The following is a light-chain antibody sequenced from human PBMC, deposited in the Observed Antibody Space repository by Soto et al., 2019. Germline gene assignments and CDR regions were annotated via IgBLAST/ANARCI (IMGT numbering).Light chain of an antibody. CDR3: CSYGGSFPYV. CDR2: DVT. CDR1: SSDVGGYDY. V-gene: IGLV2-11*01. J-gene: IGLJ1*01. Sequence: QSALTQPPSVSGSPGQSVTISYTGTSSDVGGYDYVSWYQQRPGKAPKLLIYDVTKRPSGVPDRFSGSKSGNTASLTISGLQAEDQADFYCCSYGGSFPYVFGTGTKLTVL.